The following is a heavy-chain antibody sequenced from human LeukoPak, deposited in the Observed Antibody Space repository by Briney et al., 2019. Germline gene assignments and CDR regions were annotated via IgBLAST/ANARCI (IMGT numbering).Heavy chain of an antibody. CDR2: IYSGGST. J-gene: IGHJ3*02. CDR1: GFTVSSNY. D-gene: IGHD6-13*01. CDR3: ARDRSVAAARAFDI. V-gene: IGHV3-66*01. Sequence: GGSLRLSCAASGFTVSSNYMSWVRQAPGKGLEWVSVIYSGGSTYYADSVKCRFTISRDNSKNTLYLQMNSLRAEDTAVYYCARDRSVAAARAFDIWGQGTMVTVSS.